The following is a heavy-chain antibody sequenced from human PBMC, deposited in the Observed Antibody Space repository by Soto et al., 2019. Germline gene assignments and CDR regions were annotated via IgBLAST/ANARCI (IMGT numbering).Heavy chain of an antibody. CDR2: INPNGGTT. Sequence: QVVQSGAEVRKPGASVKVSCKASGYSFTTYYIHWFRQAPGQGLEWMAIINPNGGTTNYAQKFQGRVTVTRDMSASTVYMELSSLRSDHTAIYYCAAYCSGGGCPPGPWNWGRGTMVTVSS. D-gene: IGHD2-15*01. CDR1: GYSFTTYY. CDR3: AAYCSGGGCPPGPWN. J-gene: IGHJ3*01. V-gene: IGHV1-46*03.